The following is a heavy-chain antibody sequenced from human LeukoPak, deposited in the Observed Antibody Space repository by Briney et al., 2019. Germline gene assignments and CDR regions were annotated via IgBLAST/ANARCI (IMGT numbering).Heavy chain of an antibody. CDR1: GFTFGSYA. CDR2: MSGSGEGT. D-gene: IGHD3-3*01. J-gene: IGHJ6*02. Sequence: PGGSLRLSCAASGFTFGSYAMTWVRQAPGKGLEWVSTMSGSGEGTYYAGSVKGRFTISRDNSKNTLYLQMNSLRAEDTAVYYCAKGVSYYDFWRDYYYGMDVWGQGTTVTVSS. V-gene: IGHV3-23*01. CDR3: AKGVSYYDFWRDYYYGMDV.